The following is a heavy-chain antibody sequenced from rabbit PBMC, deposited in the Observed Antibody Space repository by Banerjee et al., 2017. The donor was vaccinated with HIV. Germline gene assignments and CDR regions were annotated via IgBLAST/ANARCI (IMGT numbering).Heavy chain of an antibody. D-gene: IGHD3-1*01. J-gene: IGHJ4*01. CDR2: IDGGSSDDT. CDR3: GRMLTGPGYYNL. CDR1: GFSFSSNYW. V-gene: IGHV1S45*01. Sequence: QEQLEESGGDLVKPEGSLTLTCTASGFSFSSNYWICWVRQAPGKGLEWVACIDGGSSDDTYYASWAKGRFTISKISSTTVTLQMTSLTAADTATYFCGRMLTGPGYYNLWGPGTLVTVS.